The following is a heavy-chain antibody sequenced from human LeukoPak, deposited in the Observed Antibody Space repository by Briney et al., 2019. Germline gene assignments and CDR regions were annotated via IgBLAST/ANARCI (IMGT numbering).Heavy chain of an antibody. CDR1: GFTFSSYS. V-gene: IGHV3-21*01. CDR2: IGSSSSYI. Sequence: PGGSLRLSCAASGFTFSSYSMNWVRQAPGKGLEWVSSIGSSSSYIYYADSVKGRFTISRDNAKNSLYLQMNSLRAEDTAVYYCARRDYDYGDYGLNFDYWGQGTLVTVSS. CDR3: ARRDYDYGDYGLNFDY. D-gene: IGHD4-17*01. J-gene: IGHJ4*02.